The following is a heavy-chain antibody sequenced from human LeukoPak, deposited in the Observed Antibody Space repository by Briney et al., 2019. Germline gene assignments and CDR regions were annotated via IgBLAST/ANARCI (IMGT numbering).Heavy chain of an antibody. D-gene: IGHD3-16*02. V-gene: IGHV3-23*01. CDR1: GFTFSSYA. J-gene: IGHJ4*02. CDR2: IGGSGGST. Sequence: QPGGSLRLSCAASGFTFSSYAMSWVRQAPGKGLEWVSAIGGSGGSTYYADSVKGRFTISRDNSKNTLYLQMNSLRAEDTAVYYCAKSADYIWGSYRAYYFDYWGQGTLVTVSS. CDR3: AKSADYIWGSYRAYYFDY.